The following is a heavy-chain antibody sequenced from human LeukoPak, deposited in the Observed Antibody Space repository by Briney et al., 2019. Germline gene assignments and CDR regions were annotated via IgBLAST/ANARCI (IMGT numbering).Heavy chain of an antibody. CDR2: IKQDGSEK. J-gene: IGHJ4*02. V-gene: IGHV3-7*01. D-gene: IGHD6-13*01. CDR3: ARYSSSWYYFDY. CDR1: GFTFSSYW. Sequence: GGSLRLSCAASGFTFSSYWMSWVRQAPGKGLEWVANIKQDGSEKYYVDSVKGRFTISRDDAKNSLYLQMNNLRAEDTAVYYCARYSSSWYYFDYWGQGTLVTVSS.